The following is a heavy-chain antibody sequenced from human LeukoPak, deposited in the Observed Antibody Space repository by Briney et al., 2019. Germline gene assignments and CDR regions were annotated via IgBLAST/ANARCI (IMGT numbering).Heavy chain of an antibody. CDR3: ARGGDYLDY. J-gene: IGHJ4*02. V-gene: IGHV3-7*05. Sequence: GGSLRLSCAASGFTFSTYWMTWVRQAPGKGLEWVANLKQDGSEKYYVDSVKGRFTISRDNANNSLYLQMNSLRAEDTAVYYCARGGDYLDYWGQGTLVTVSS. CDR2: LKQDGSEK. CDR1: GFTFSTYW.